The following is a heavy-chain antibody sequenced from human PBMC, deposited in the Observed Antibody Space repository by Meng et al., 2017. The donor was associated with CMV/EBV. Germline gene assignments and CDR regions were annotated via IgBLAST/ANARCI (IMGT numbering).Heavy chain of an antibody. Sequence: ASVKVSCKASGYTFTGYYMHWVRQAPRQGLEWMGWINPNSGGTNYAQKFQGRVTMTRDTSISTAYMELSRLRSDDTAVYYCARDIGLSQQWQSNDWFDPWGQGTLVTVSS. CDR3: ARDIGLSQQWQSNDWFDP. J-gene: IGHJ5*02. V-gene: IGHV1-2*02. D-gene: IGHD6-19*01. CDR2: INPNSGGT. CDR1: GYTFTGYY.